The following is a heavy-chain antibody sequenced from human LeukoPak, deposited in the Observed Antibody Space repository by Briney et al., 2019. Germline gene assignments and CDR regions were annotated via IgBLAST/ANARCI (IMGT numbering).Heavy chain of an antibody. CDR2: FDPEDGET. V-gene: IGHV1-24*01. Sequence: ASVKVSCKVSGYTLTELSMHWVRQAPGKGLEWMGGFDPEDGETIYAQKFQGRVTMTEDTSTDTAYMGLSSLRSEDTAVYYCARDLGIVVVADWFDPWGQGTLVTVSS. J-gene: IGHJ5*02. CDR1: GYTLTELS. D-gene: IGHD2-2*01. CDR3: ARDLGIVVVADWFDP.